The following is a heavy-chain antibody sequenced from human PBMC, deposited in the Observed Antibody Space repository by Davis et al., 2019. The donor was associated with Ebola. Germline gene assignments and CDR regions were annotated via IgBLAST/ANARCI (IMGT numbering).Heavy chain of an antibody. V-gene: IGHV3-73*01. CDR2: ITSKANSYAT. Sequence: ETLSLTCTASGITSAPTLIPRVRYDTSPGLVWFGRITSKANSYATAYAVSVKGRFTISRDDSKNTAYLQMNSLKTEDTAGYYCTRSSYSGYDYEDYWGQGTLVSV. CDR1: GITSAPTL. J-gene: IGHJ4*02. CDR3: TRSSYSGYDYEDY. D-gene: IGHD5-12*01.